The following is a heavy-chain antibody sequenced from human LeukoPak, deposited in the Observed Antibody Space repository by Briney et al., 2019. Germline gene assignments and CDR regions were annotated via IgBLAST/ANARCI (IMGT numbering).Heavy chain of an antibody. CDR2: IYYSGST. CDR1: GGSISSYY. J-gene: IGHJ4*02. V-gene: IGHV4-59*01. CDR3: ARASYHILTGYPYYFDY. D-gene: IGHD3-9*01. Sequence: SETLSLTCTVSGGSISSYYWSWIRQPPGKGLEWIGYIYYSGSTNYNPSLKSRVTISVDTSKNQFSLKLSSVTAADTAVYYCARASYHILTGYPYYFDYWGQGTLVTVSS.